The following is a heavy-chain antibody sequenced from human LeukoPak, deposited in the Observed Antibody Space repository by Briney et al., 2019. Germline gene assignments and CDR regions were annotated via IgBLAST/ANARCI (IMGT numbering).Heavy chain of an antibody. J-gene: IGHJ4*02. V-gene: IGHV4-59*01. Sequence: PSETLSLTCTVSGGSISSYHWSWIRQPPGKGLEWIGYIYYSGSTNYNPSLKSRVTISVDTSKNRFSLKLSSVTAADTAVYYCARALSYGELDYWGQGTLVTVSS. CDR2: IYYSGST. CDR3: ARALSYGELDY. CDR1: GGSISSYH. D-gene: IGHD4-17*01.